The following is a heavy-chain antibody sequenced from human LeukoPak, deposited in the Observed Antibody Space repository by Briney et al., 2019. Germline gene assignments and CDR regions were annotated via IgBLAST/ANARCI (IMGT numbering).Heavy chain of an antibody. J-gene: IGHJ4*02. CDR3: ARDKSYSFYDILTGSLPDH. D-gene: IGHD3-9*01. V-gene: IGHV1-46*01. CDR1: GYTFTSYY. Sequence: ASVKVSCKASGYTFTSYYMHWVRQAPGQGLEWMGIINPSGGSTSYAQKFQGRVTMTRDTSTSTVYMELSSLRSEDTAVYYCARDKSYSFYDILTGSLPDHWGQGTLVTVSS. CDR2: INPSGGST.